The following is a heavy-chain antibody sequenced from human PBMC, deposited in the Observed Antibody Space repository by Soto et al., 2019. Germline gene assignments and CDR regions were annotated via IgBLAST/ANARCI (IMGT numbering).Heavy chain of an antibody. V-gene: IGHV4-30-4*01. D-gene: IGHD1-1*01. CDR3: VGTGTTDDY. Sequence: SETLSLTCIVSGASVRSGDYYWSCIRQAPGKGLEWIGFIYNSGGSYYNPSLKGRLTMSIDTSKNQFSLKLNSVTSADTAIYYCVGTGTTDDYWGRGTLVTV. CDR1: GASVRSGDYY. CDR2: IYNSGGS. J-gene: IGHJ4*02.